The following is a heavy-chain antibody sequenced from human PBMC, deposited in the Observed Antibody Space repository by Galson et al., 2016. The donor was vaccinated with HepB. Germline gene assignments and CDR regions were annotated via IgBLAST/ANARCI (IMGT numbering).Heavy chain of an antibody. V-gene: IGHV3-23*01. CDR2: ISGSGGYT. J-gene: IGHJ4*02. Sequence: SLRLSCAASGFSFSSYAMSWVRQAPGKGLEWLSGISGSGGYTYFADSAKGRFTISRDNSKNTLYVQMNNLRAEDTAVYFCAKDRLYSSGPHYFDYWGQGTLVTVSS. CDR3: AKDRLYSSGPHYFDY. CDR1: GFSFSSYA. D-gene: IGHD6-19*01.